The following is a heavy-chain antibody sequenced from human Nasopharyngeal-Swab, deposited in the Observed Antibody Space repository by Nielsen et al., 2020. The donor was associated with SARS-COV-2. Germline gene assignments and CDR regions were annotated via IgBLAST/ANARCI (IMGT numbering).Heavy chain of an antibody. D-gene: IGHD3-22*01. CDR2: INPDSGDT. CDR3: ARDYYDNYDSDY. J-gene: IGHJ4*02. V-gene: IGHV1-2*02. CDR1: GYTFTDYY. Sequence: ASVKVSCKTSGYTFTDYYIHWVRQVPGQGPEWVGCINPDSGDTRYAQKFQGRVTVTRDRSRSTAYIELSRLRSDDTAVYYCARDYYDNYDSDYWGQGTLVTVSS.